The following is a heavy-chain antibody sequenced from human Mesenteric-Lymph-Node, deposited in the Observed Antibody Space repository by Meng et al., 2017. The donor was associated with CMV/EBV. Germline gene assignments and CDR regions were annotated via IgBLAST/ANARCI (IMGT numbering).Heavy chain of an antibody. V-gene: IGHV3-48*03. Sequence: GGSLRLSCIASGFTFSNYEMNWVRRAPGRGLEWVSYISFSGTTTYYADSVKGRFTVSRDNSRRSLYLQMNSLRAEDTAVYYCARDGGAQLWLRPYYYYGMDVWGQGTTVTVSS. J-gene: IGHJ6*02. CDR1: GFTFSNYE. CDR3: ARDGGAQLWLRPYYYYGMDV. D-gene: IGHD5-18*01. CDR2: ISFSGTTT.